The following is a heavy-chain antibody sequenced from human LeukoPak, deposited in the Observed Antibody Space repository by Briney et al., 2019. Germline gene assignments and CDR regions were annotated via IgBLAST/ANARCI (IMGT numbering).Heavy chain of an antibody. D-gene: IGHD6-13*01. CDR2: MNPHSGNT. CDR3: ASSAEYPYSSPEDAFDI. CDR1: GYTFTSYG. Sequence: GASVKVSCKASGYTFTSYGISWVRQATGRGLEWMGCMNPHSGNTGYAQKFQGRVTMTRDTSTSTVYMELSSLRSEDTAVYYCASSAEYPYSSPEDAFDIWGQGTMVTVSS. V-gene: IGHV1-8*02. J-gene: IGHJ3*02.